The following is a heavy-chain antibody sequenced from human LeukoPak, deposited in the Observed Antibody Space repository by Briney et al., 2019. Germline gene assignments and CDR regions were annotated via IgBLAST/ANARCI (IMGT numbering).Heavy chain of an antibody. J-gene: IGHJ6*03. Sequence: GGSLRLSCAASGFTFSSYAMSWVRQAPGKGLEWVSAISGSGGSTYYTDSVKGRFTISRDNSKNTLYLQMHSLRADDTAVYYCAKGWFGESLYYYYMDVWGKGTTVTVSS. V-gene: IGHV3-23*01. D-gene: IGHD3-10*01. CDR3: AKGWFGESLYYYYMDV. CDR2: ISGSGGST. CDR1: GFTFSSYA.